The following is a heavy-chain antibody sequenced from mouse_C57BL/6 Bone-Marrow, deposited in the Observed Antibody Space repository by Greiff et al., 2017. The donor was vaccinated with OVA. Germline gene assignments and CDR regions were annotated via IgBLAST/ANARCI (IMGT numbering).Heavy chain of an antibody. V-gene: IGHV1-50*01. CDR3: ARWRGTTVVDY. CDR1: GYTFTSYW. CDR2: IDPSDSYT. Sequence: QVHVKQPGAELVKPGASVKLSCKASGYTFTSYWMQWVKQRPGQGLEWIGEIDPSDSYTNYNQKFKGKATLTVDTSSSTAYMQLSSLTSEDSAVYYCARWRGTTVVDYWGQGTTLTVSS. J-gene: IGHJ2*01. D-gene: IGHD1-1*01.